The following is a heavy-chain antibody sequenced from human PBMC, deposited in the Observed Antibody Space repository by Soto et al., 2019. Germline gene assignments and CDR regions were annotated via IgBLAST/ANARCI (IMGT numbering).Heavy chain of an antibody. J-gene: IGHJ6*02. CDR1: GGSISSGRYY. CDR2: ISHSWRT. V-gene: IGHV4-39*01. CDR3: ARRYSFGSGKYAVEL. Sequence: SETLSLTCTPSGGSISSGRYYWSLIRQPPGTALEWIGTISHSWRTFDNPSLNSRGTMSVDMPRNQFSLKLSCVTAADTAVYYCARRYSFGSGKYAVELWGQGTTVTVSS. D-gene: IGHD3-10*01.